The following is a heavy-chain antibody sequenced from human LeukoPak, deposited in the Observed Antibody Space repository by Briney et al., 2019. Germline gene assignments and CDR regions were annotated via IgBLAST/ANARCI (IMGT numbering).Heavy chain of an antibody. CDR1: GGTFSSYA. V-gene: IGHV1-18*01. Sequence: ASVKVSCKASGGTFSSYAISWVRQAPGQGLEWMGWISAYNGNTNYAQKLQGRVTMTTDTSTSTAYMELGSLRSDDTAVYYCARDLDYDILTGNMYYFDYWGQGTLVTVSS. CDR2: ISAYNGNT. CDR3: ARDLDYDILTGNMYYFDY. D-gene: IGHD3-9*01. J-gene: IGHJ4*02.